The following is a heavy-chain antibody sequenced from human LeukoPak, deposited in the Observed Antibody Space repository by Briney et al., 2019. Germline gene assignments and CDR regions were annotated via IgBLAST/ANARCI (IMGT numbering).Heavy chain of an antibody. Sequence: GGSLRLSCAASGFTFSNYWMHWVRQAPGKGLVWVSRINLDGSSATHADSVKGRFTISRDNAKNTLYLQMNSLSAEDTAVYYCASGFLSGRGVVGYWGQGTLVTVSS. J-gene: IGHJ4*02. CDR1: GFTFSNYW. CDR3: ASGFLSGRGVVGY. V-gene: IGHV3-74*01. CDR2: INLDGSSA. D-gene: IGHD3-10*01.